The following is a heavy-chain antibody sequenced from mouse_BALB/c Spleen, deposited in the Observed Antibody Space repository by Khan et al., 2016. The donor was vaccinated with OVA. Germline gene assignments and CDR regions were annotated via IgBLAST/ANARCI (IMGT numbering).Heavy chain of an antibody. D-gene: IGHD2-12*01. J-gene: IGHJ3*01. V-gene: IGHV5-12-2*01. CDR3: ARQDYRSWFAY. Sequence: EVELVESGGGLVQPGGSLKLSCAASGFTFSSFTMSWVRQTPEKRLEWVAYISNGGDTTYYPDTVEGRFTISRDNAKNTLSLQMSSRKSEDTAIYYCARQDYRSWFAYWGQGTLVTVSA. CDR2: ISNGGDTT. CDR1: GFTFSSFT.